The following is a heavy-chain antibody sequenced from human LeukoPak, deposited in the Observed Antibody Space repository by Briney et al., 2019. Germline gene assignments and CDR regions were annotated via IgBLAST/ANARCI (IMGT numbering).Heavy chain of an antibody. Sequence: ASVKVSCKASGYTFTSYYMHWVRQAPGQGLEWMGIINPSGGSTSYAQKFQGRVTMTRDMSTSTVYMELSSLRSEDTAVYYCARGQYYDFWSGRNWFDPWGQGTLVTVSS. CDR2: INPSGGST. CDR3: ARGQYYDFWSGRNWFDP. CDR1: GYTFTSYY. V-gene: IGHV1-46*01. D-gene: IGHD3-3*01. J-gene: IGHJ5*02.